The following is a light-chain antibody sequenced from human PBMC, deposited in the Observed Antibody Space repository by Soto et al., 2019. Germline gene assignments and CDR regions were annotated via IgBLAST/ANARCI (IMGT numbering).Light chain of an antibody. V-gene: IGKV3D-11*02. Sequence: EIVLTQSPATLSLSPGERATLSCRASQSVSSYLAWYQQKPGQAPRLLIYDASNRATGIPARFSGSGPGTDFTLTISSLEPEDFAVYYCQKRINWPWTFGQGTKVEIK. CDR2: DAS. J-gene: IGKJ1*01. CDR1: QSVSSY. CDR3: QKRINWPWT.